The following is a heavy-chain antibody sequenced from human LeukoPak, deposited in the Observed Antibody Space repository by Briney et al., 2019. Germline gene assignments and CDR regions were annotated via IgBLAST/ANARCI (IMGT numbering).Heavy chain of an antibody. CDR2: IYTSGST. V-gene: IGHV4-4*07. J-gene: IGHJ6*02. CDR1: GGCKGSKS. CDR3: GGSGSYSGYYYYGMDV. Sequence: GGCKGSKSRCWPRQQDGKGLEWSGRIYTSGSTNYSPSLKSRVTISVDTSKNQFSLKLSSVTAADTAVYYCGGSGSYSGYYYYGMDVWGQGTTVTVSS. D-gene: IGHD3-10*01.